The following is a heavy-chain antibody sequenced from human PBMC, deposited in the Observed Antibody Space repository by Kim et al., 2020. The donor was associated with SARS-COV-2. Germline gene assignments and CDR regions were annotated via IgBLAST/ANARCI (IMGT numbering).Heavy chain of an antibody. Sequence: GGSLRLSCAASGITFSSYAMSWVRQAPGKGLEWVSAISGSGISTYYADSVKGRFTISRDNSKNTLYLQMNSLRADDTAVYYCVNHHGYSSSSFDYWGQGTPVTVSS. V-gene: IGHV3-23*01. CDR2: ISGSGIST. J-gene: IGHJ4*02. CDR3: VNHHGYSSSSFDY. CDR1: GITFSSYA. D-gene: IGHD6-6*01.